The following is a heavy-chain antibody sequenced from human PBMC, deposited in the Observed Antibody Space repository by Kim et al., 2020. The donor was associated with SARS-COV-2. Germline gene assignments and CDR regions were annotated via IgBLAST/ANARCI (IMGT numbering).Heavy chain of an antibody. CDR1: GYTFTGYY. V-gene: IGHV1-2*02. CDR2: INPNSGGT. Sequence: ASVKVSCKASGYTFTGYYMHWVRQAPGQGPEWMGWINPNSGGTNYAQKFQGRVTMTRDTSISTAYMELSRLRSDDTAVYYCARDPTTTVTTVYYYGMDVWGQGTTVTVSS. J-gene: IGHJ6*02. CDR3: ARDPTTTVTTVYYYGMDV. D-gene: IGHD4-17*01.